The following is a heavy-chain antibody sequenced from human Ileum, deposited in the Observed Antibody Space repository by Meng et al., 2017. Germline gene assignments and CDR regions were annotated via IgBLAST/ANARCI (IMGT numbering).Heavy chain of an antibody. D-gene: IGHD5-12*01. J-gene: IGHJ4*02. CDR1: GFTFSSYA. Sequence: GESLKISCAASGFTFSSYAMSWVRQAPGQGLEWVSGINSGGGGTYYADSVKGRFTISRDNSKNTLYLQMNSLRVEDTAVFYCANGYSPDYWGQGTLVTVSS. CDR2: INSGGGGT. V-gene: IGHV3-23*01. CDR3: ANGYSPDY.